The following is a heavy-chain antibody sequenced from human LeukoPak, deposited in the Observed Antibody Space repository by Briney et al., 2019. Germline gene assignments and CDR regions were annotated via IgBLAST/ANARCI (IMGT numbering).Heavy chain of an antibody. V-gene: IGHV4-59*12. CDR2: IYYSGST. CDR1: GGSISSYY. Sequence: PSETLSLTCTVSGGSISSYYWSWIRQPPGKGLEWIGYIYYSGSTNYNPSLKSRVTMSVDTSKNQFSLKLSSVTAADTAVYYCARDRLYYYDSSGYFMSMYYFDYWGQGTLVTVSS. J-gene: IGHJ4*02. CDR3: ARDRLYYYDSSGYFMSMYYFDY. D-gene: IGHD3-22*01.